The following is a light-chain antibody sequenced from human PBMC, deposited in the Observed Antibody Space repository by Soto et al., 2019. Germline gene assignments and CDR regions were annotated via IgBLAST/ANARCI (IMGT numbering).Light chain of an antibody. CDR3: ATWDDSLSGPV. CDR2: TDN. CDR1: SSNIGGNP. V-gene: IGLV1-44*01. Sequence: QTVVTQPPSASGAPGQRVTISCSGSSSNIGGNPVNWYQQLPGTAPKLLIYTDNERPSGVPDRFSGSKSGTSASLAIGGLQSEDEADYYCATWDDSLSGPVFGGGTKLTVL. J-gene: IGLJ3*02.